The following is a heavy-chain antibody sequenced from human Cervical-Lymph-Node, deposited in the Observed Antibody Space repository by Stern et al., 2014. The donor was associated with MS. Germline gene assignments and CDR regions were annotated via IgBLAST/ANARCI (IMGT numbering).Heavy chain of an antibody. CDR2: ISDTGTT. V-gene: IGHV4-59*02. CDR3: ARDPSTTASDWFFDL. CDR1: GGAVSDYY. J-gene: IGHJ2*01. D-gene: IGHD2-21*02. Sequence: VQLVESGPGLVKPSETLSLTCTVSGGAVSDYYWTWIRQRPGKGLEWIGYISDTGTTNYNPSLHSRVTITLDTSQNQVYLRLRSVTAADTAVYYCARDPSTTASDWFFDLWGRGSLVTVSS.